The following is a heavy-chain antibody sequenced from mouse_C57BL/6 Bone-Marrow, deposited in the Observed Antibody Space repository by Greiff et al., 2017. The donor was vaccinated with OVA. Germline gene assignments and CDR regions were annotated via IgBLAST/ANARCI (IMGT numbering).Heavy chain of an antibody. Sequence: QVQLQQSGAELARPGASVKLSCKASGYTFTSYGISWVKQRTGQGLEGIGEIYPRSGNTYYNEKFKGKATLTADKSSSTAYMELRSLTSEDSAVYFCARSPYYYGSSYVHYWGQGTTLTVSS. V-gene: IGHV1-81*01. CDR1: GYTFTSYG. J-gene: IGHJ2*01. D-gene: IGHD1-1*01. CDR3: ARSPYYYGSSYVHY. CDR2: IYPRSGNT.